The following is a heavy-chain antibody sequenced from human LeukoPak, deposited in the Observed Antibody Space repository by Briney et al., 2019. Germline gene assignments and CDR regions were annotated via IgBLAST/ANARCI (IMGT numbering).Heavy chain of an antibody. J-gene: IGHJ4*02. CDR2: ISYDGSNK. V-gene: IGHV3-30*04. Sequence: PGGSLRLSCAASGFTFSSYAMHWVRQAPGKGLEWVAVISYDGSNKYYADSVKGRFTISRDNSKNTLYLQMNSLRAEDTAVYYCARDSSTYYYGSGSYGGSVGYWGQGTLVTVSS. CDR3: ARDSSTYYYGSGSYGGSVGY. D-gene: IGHD3-10*01. CDR1: GFTFSSYA.